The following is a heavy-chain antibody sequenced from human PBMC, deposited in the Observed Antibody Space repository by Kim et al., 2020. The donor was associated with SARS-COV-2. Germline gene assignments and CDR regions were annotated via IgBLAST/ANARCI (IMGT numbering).Heavy chain of an antibody. V-gene: IGHV3-23*01. D-gene: IGHD2-2*01. CDR2: ISGSGGST. CDR3: AKDQVYCSSTSCYFGAFDI. Sequence: GGSLRLSCAASGFTFSSYAMSWVRQAPGKGLEWVSAISGSGGSTYYADSVKGRFTISRDNSKNTLYLQMNSLRAEDTAVYYCAKDQVYCSSTSCYFGAFDIWGQGTMVTVSS. J-gene: IGHJ3*02. CDR1: GFTFSSYA.